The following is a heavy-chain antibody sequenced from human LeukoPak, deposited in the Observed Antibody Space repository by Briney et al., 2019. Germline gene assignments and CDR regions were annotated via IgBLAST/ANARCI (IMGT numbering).Heavy chain of an antibody. V-gene: IGHV4-39*07. CDR3: ARAYGDYVFDY. CDR2: IYYSGST. Sequence: SGTLSLTCTVSGGSISNYYWNWIRQSPGKGLEWIGSIYYSGSTYYNPSLKSRVTISVDTSKNQFSLKLSSVTAADTAVYYCARAYGDYVFDYWGQGTLVTVSS. CDR1: GGSISNYY. D-gene: IGHD4-17*01. J-gene: IGHJ4*02.